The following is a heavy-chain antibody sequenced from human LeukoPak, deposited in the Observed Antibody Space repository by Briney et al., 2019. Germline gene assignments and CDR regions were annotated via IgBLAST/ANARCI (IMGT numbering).Heavy chain of an antibody. Sequence: SQTLSLTCAVSGYSISRGHYWAWFRQPPRKGLEWFAAIFHSGSTSYKPPFKTRLTISMDTSKNQFSLRLASGTAADTAVYFCSLWYYGSTSMDYWRQGTLVTVSS. D-gene: IGHD3-10*01. CDR1: GYSISRGHY. CDR2: IFHSGST. J-gene: IGHJ4*02. V-gene: IGHV4-38-2*01. CDR3: SLWYYGSTSMDY.